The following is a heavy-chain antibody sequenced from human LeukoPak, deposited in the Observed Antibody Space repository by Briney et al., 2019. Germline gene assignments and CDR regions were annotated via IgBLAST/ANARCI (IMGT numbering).Heavy chain of an antibody. J-gene: IGHJ3*02. CDR2: INPSGGST. Sequence: ASVKVSCKASGYTFTNYYIHWVRQAPGQGLECMGIINPSGGSTSYAQKFQGRVTMTRDMSTSTVYMELSSLRSEDTAVYYCARDDGRYFDRLGHDAFDIWGQGTLVTVSS. V-gene: IGHV1-46*01. CDR3: ARDDGRYFDRLGHDAFDI. CDR1: GYTFTNYY. D-gene: IGHD3-9*01.